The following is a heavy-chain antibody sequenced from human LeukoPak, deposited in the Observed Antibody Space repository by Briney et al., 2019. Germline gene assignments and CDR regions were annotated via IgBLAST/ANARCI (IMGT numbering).Heavy chain of an antibody. J-gene: IGHJ6*02. D-gene: IGHD2-21*02. V-gene: IGHV4-34*01. CDR3: ARDAANCGGDCYPRGDYYGMDV. CDR2: INHSGST. CDR1: GGSFSGYY. Sequence: SETLSLTCAVYGGSFSGYYWSWIRQPPGKGLEWIGEINHSGSTNYNPSLKSRVTISVDTSKNQFSLKLSSVTAADTAVYYCARDAANCGGDCYPRGDYYGMDVWGQGTTVTVSS.